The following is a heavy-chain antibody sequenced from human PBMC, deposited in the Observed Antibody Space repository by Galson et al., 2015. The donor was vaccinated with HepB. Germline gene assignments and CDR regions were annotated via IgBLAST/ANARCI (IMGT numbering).Heavy chain of an antibody. D-gene: IGHD6-19*01. CDR1: GYTFTAYP. V-gene: IGHV1-2*02. Sequence: SVKVSCKASGYTFTAYPIHWVRQAPGQGLEWMAWIDPNSGAPTYAQKFQGRVTITRDTTITTAYLELTSLESDDAALYYCAREIEGAWLELVYWGQGTLVSVSS. CDR3: AREIEGAWLELVY. J-gene: IGHJ4*02. CDR2: IDPNSGAP.